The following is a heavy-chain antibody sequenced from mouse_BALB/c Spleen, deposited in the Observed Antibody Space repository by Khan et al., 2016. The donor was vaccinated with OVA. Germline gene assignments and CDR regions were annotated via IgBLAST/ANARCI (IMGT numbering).Heavy chain of an antibody. CDR3: ARAGWDVFAY. CDR1: GYTFTDYV. J-gene: IGHJ3*01. CDR2: IYPGSDST. V-gene: IGHV1-77*01. D-gene: IGHD4-1*01. Sequence: QVQLQQSGPELVKPGASVKMSCKASGYTFTDYVMNWVKQSNGQGLEWIGQIYPGSDSTSYNEKFKGKATLTADRSSSTAYMQLSNLTSEDSAVYFCARAGWDVFAYWGQGTLVTVSA.